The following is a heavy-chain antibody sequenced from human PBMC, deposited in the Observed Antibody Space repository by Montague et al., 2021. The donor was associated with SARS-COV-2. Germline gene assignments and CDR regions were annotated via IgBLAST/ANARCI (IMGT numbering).Heavy chain of an antibody. J-gene: IGHJ6*02. Sequence: TLSLTCTVSGGSVSSGSYYWSWIRQPAGKGLEWIGRIYTRGSSNYNPSLKSRVTISVDTSKNQFSLKVSSVTAADTAVYYCARERSADYYDGSGYHSYKYGMDVWGQGTTVTVSS. CDR1: GGSVSSGSYY. V-gene: IGHV4-61*02. D-gene: IGHD3-22*01. CDR3: ARERSADYYDGSGYHSYKYGMDV. CDR2: IYTRGSS.